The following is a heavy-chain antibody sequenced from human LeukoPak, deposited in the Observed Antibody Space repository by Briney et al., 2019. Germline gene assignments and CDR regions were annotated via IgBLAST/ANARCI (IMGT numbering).Heavy chain of an antibody. V-gene: IGHV1-2*02. Sequence: GASVKVSCKVSGYTLNELSIHWVRQAPGQGLEWMGWINPNSGGTNYAQKFQGRVTMTRDTSISTAYMELSRLRSDDTAVYYCARKYKATISFDPWGQGTLVTVSS. CDR2: INPNSGGT. CDR3: ARKYKATISFDP. J-gene: IGHJ5*02. CDR1: GYTLNELS. D-gene: IGHD5-12*01.